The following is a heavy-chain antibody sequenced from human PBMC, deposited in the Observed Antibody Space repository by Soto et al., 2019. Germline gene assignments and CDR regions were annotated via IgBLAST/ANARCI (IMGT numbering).Heavy chain of an antibody. J-gene: IGHJ4*02. D-gene: IGHD6-13*01. CDR3: ARWGIAAGDY. CDR1: GFTFSSYG. Sequence: QVQLVESGGGVVQPGRSLRLSCAASGFTFSSYGMHWVRQAPGKGLEWVAVIWYDGSNKYYADSVKGRFTISRDNSENTLYLQMNSVRAEDTAVYYCARWGIAAGDYWGQGTLVTVSS. V-gene: IGHV3-33*01. CDR2: IWYDGSNK.